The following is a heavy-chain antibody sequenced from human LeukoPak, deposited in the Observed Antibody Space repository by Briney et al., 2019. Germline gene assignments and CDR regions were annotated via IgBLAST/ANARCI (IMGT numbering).Heavy chain of an antibody. CDR2: IYYSGST. Sequence: PSETLSLTCTISGGSISSYYWSWIRQPPGKGLEWIGYIYYSGSTNYNPSLKSRVTISVDTSKNQFSLKLSSVTAADTAVYYCARSGYDFWSGYYDWGQGTLVTVFS. V-gene: IGHV4-59*01. CDR1: GGSISSYY. J-gene: IGHJ4*02. D-gene: IGHD3-3*01. CDR3: ARSGYDFWSGYYD.